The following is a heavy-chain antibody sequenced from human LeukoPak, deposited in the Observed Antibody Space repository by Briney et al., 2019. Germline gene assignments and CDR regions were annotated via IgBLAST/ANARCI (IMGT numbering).Heavy chain of an antibody. Sequence: PGGSLRLSCAASGFTFSSYAMHWVRQAPGKGLEWVAVISYDGSNKYYADSVKGRFTISRDNSKNTLYLQMNSLRAEDTAVYYCAISSSSDYWGQGTLVTVSS. CDR1: GFTFSSYA. V-gene: IGHV3-30-3*01. D-gene: IGHD6-13*01. CDR2: ISYDGSNK. J-gene: IGHJ4*02. CDR3: AISSSSDY.